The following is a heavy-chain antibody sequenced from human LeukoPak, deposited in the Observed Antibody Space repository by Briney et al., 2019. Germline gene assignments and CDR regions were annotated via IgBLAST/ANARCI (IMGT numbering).Heavy chain of an antibody. D-gene: IGHD3-22*01. CDR3: ARQGYYDSSGYYYY. CDR1: GGSISSGGYY. Sequence: SQTLSLTCTVSGGSISSGGYYWSWIRQPPGKGLEWIGYIYYSGSTNYNPSLKSRVTISVDTSKNQFSLKLSSVTAADTAVYYCARQGYYDSSGYYYYWGQGTLVTVSS. CDR2: IYYSGST. V-gene: IGHV4-61*08. J-gene: IGHJ4*02.